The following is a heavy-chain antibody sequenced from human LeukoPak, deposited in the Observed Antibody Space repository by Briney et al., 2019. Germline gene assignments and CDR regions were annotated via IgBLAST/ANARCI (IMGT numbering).Heavy chain of an antibody. J-gene: IGHJ4*02. D-gene: IGHD5-18*01. Sequence: GSLRLSCATSGFTFSNACMSWVRQAPGKGLEWVGHIKGKTDGGTTDYAAPVQGRFTISRDDSKNTLYLQMNSLKTEDTAVYYCTTGTWIQLWLADYWGQGTLVTVSS. CDR2: IKGKTDGGTT. CDR1: GFTFSNAC. CDR3: TTGTWIQLWLADY. V-gene: IGHV3-15*01.